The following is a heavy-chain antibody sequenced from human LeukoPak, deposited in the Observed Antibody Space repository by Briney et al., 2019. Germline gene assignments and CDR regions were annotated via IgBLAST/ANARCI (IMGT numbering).Heavy chain of an antibody. J-gene: IGHJ4*02. V-gene: IGHV3-7*01. CDR3: ARVRGGYCSSTSCSHGMDY. Sequence: PGGSLRLSCASSGFTFSSYWMSWVRQAPGKGLEWVANIEQDGSEKDYVDSVKGRFTISRDNAKNSLYLQMNSLRAEDTAVYYCARVRGGYCSSTSCSHGMDYWGQGTLVTVSS. CDR2: IEQDGSEK. D-gene: IGHD2-2*01. CDR1: GFTFSSYW.